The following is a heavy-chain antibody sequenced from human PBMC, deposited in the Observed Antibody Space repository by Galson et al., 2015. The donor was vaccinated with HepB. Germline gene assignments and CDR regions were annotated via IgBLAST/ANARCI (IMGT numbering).Heavy chain of an antibody. CDR1: GFTFSSYW. Sequence: CAASGFTFSSYWMSWVRQAPGKGLEWVANIKQDGSEKYYVDSVKGRFTIPRDNAKNSLYLQMNSLRAEDTAVYYCARTTPVEMATMGRFYFDYWGQGTLVTVSS. D-gene: IGHD5-24*01. CDR2: IKQDGSEK. V-gene: IGHV3-7*03. CDR3: ARTTPVEMATMGRFYFDY. J-gene: IGHJ4*02.